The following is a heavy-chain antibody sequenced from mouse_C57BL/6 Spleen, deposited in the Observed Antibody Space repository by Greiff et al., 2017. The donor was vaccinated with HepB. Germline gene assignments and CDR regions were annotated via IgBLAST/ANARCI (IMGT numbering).Heavy chain of an antibody. CDR1: GYAFSSSW. V-gene: IGHV1-82*01. Sequence: VQLQQSGPELVKPGASVKISCKASGYAFSSSWMNWVKQRPGKGLEWIGRIYPGDGDTNYNGKFKGKATLTADKSSSTAYMQLSSLTSEDSAVYFCAREGLGRKGYFDYWGQGTTLTVSS. D-gene: IGHD4-1*01. CDR2: IYPGDGDT. CDR3: AREGLGRKGYFDY. J-gene: IGHJ2*01.